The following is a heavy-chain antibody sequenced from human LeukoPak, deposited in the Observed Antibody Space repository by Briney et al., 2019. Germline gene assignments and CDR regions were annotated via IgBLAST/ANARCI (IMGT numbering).Heavy chain of an antibody. Sequence: GGSLRLSCAASGFTFSSYWMHWVRQAPGKGLLRVSRINSDGSSTSYADSVKGRFTISRDNAKNTLYLQMNSLRAEDTAVYYCARRIAAAAAPYYFDYWGQGTLVTVSS. CDR1: GFTFSSYW. CDR2: INSDGSST. V-gene: IGHV3-74*01. D-gene: IGHD6-13*01. CDR3: ARRIAAAAAPYYFDY. J-gene: IGHJ4*02.